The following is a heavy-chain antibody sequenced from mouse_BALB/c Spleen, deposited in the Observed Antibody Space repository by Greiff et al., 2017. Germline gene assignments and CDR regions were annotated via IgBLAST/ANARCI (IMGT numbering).Heavy chain of an antibody. V-gene: IGHV3-2*02. D-gene: IGHD2-14*01. CDR1: GYSITSDYA. Sequence: VQLQQSGPGLVKPSQSLSLTCTVTGYSITSDYAWNWIRQFPGNKLEWMGYISYSGSTSYNPSLKSRISITRDTSKNQFFLQLNSVTTEDTATYYCARSYYRYDGNPWFAYWGQGTLVTVSA. CDR2: ISYSGST. CDR3: ARSYYRYDGNPWFAY. J-gene: IGHJ3*01.